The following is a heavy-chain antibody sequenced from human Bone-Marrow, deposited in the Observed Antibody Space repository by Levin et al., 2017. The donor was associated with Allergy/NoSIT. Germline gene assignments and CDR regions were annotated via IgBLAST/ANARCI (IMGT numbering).Heavy chain of an antibody. J-gene: IGHJ6*02. CDR3: ARRGGRGSYYGAGEVGPDYYYGMDV. CDR2: IYPGDSDT. Sequence: GESLKISCKGSGYSFTSYWIGWVRQMPGKGLEWMGIIYPGDSDTRYSPSFQGQVTISADKSISTAYLQWSSLKASDTAMYYCARRGGRGSYYGAGEVGPDYYYGMDVWGQGTTVTVSS. D-gene: IGHD1-26*01. CDR1: GYSFTSYW. V-gene: IGHV5-51*01.